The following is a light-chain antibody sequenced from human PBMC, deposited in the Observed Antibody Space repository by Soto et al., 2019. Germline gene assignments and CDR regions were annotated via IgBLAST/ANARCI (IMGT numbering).Light chain of an antibody. CDR1: SSDVGSHNL. CDR2: EAS. J-gene: IGLJ1*01. Sequence: QSVLTQPRSVSGSPGQSITISCTGTSSDVGSHNLVSWYQQYPGKAPKLIIFEASKRPSGVSNRFSGSKSGSTASLTISGLQDEDEADYYCCSNAAGSTYVFGTGTKVTVL. CDR3: CSNAAGSTYV. V-gene: IGLV2-23*01.